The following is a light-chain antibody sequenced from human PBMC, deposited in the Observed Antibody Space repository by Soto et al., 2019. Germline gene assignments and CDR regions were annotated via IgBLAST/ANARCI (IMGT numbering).Light chain of an antibody. CDR2: EDN. Sequence: NFMLTQPHSVSESPGKTVTISCTRSSGSIASNYVQWYQQRPGSAPTTVIYEDNQRPSGVPDRFSGSIDSSSNSASLTISGLKTEDEADYYCQSYDSSIPVAFGGGTKVTVL. J-gene: IGLJ2*01. CDR3: QSYDSSIPVA. CDR1: SGSIASNY. V-gene: IGLV6-57*04.